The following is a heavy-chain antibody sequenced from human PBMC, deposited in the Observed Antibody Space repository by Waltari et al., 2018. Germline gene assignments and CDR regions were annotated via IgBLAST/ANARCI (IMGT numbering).Heavy chain of an antibody. Sequence: QVQLVQSGAEVKKPGASVRISCTTAGYTFTTHDINWVRQAAAQGPEGMGWMNPKSGKPGYAWKFQGRVTMTRDTSIRTAYLELRKLRFDDTAVYYCARRRAGIVTPYNWLDPWGQGTLVTVSS. J-gene: IGHJ5*02. D-gene: IGHD2-21*01. CDR3: ARRRAGIVTPYNWLDP. V-gene: IGHV1-8*01. CDR2: MNPKSGKP. CDR1: GYTFTTHD.